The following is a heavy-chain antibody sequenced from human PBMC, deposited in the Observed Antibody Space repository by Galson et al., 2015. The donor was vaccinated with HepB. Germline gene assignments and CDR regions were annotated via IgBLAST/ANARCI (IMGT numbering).Heavy chain of an antibody. J-gene: IGHJ4*02. CDR2: IYTGGTT. Sequence: SLRLSCAASGFTVSSNYMNWVRQAPGRGLEWVSVIYTGGTTYYADSVKGRFTISRDNSKNTLYLQMNSLRAEDTAVYYCARDPYDSSGYSSGYFDYWGQGTLVTVSS. CDR1: GFTVSSNY. V-gene: IGHV3-66*01. CDR3: ARDPYDSSGYSSGYFDY. D-gene: IGHD3-22*01.